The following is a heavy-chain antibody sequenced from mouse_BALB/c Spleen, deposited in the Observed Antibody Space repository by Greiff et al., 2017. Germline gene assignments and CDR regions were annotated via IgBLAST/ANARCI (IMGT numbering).Heavy chain of an antibody. CDR1: GYTFTSYV. D-gene: IGHD2-1*01. CDR2: INPYNDGT. J-gene: IGHJ1*01. CDR3: ARGGNYDWYFDV. Sequence: EVQLQGSGPELVKPGASVKMSCKASGYTFTSYVMHWVKQKPGQGLEWIGYINPYNDGTKYNEKFKGKATLTSDKSSSTAYMELSSLTSEDSAVYYCARGGNYDWYFDVWGAGTTVTVSS. V-gene: IGHV1-14*01.